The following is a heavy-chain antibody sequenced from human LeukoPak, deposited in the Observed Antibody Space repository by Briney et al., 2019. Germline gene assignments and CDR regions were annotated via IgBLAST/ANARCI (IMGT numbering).Heavy chain of an antibody. Sequence: PGGSLRLSCAASGFTFSNYAMSWVRPPPGKGLDWVSSITKSGNSTYYADSVKGRFTISRDNSKNTLYLQMNSLRAEDTAVYYCAKPLTTVTYRNFDYWGQGTLVTVSS. CDR1: GFTFSNYA. D-gene: IGHD4-17*01. V-gene: IGHV3-23*01. CDR2: ITKSGNST. J-gene: IGHJ4*02. CDR3: AKPLTTVTYRNFDY.